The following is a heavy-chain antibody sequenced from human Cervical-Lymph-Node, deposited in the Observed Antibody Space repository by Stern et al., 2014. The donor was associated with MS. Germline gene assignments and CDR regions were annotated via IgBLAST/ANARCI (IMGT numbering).Heavy chain of an antibody. CDR3: ARVRRLRGAVAADIYFDY. J-gene: IGHJ4*02. CDR2: IYYSGST. Sequence: QVQLQESGPGLVKPSETLSLTCTVSGGSISSYYWSWIRQPPGKGLEWIGYIYYSGSTNYNPSLKSRVTISVDTSKNQFSLKLSSVTAADTAVYYCARVRRLRGAVAADIYFDYWGQGTLVTVSS. CDR1: GGSISSYY. D-gene: IGHD6-19*01. V-gene: IGHV4-59*01.